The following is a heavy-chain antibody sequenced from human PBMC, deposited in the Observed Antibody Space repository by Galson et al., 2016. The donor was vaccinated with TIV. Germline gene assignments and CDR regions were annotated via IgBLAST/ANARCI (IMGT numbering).Heavy chain of an antibody. J-gene: IGHJ6*03. CDR1: GGSLSIFY. CDR3: ARVRRPADLSFYDYYYMDV. D-gene: IGHD2-15*01. CDR2: IYDSGST. Sequence: SETLSLTCTVSGGSLSIFYWSWIRQSLGKGLEWIGYIYDSGSTNYNPSLKSRVTISIDTSKNHFSLELRSATAADTAVYYCARVRRPADLSFYDYYYMDVWGKGTTVTVSS. V-gene: IGHV4-59*01.